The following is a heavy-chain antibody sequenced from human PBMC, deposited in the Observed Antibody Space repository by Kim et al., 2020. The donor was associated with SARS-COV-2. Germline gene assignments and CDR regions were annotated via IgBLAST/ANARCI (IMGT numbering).Heavy chain of an antibody. CDR1: GGTFSSYA. J-gene: IGHJ5*02. Sequence: SVKVSCKASGGTFSSYAISWVRQAPGQGLEWMGGIIPIFGTANYAQKFQGRVTITADESTSTAYMELSSLRSEDTAVYYCAREDKSTSSGWLRYNWFDPWGQGTLVTVSS. CDR2: IIPIFGTA. CDR3: AREDKSTSSGWLRYNWFDP. D-gene: IGHD6-19*01. V-gene: IGHV1-69*13.